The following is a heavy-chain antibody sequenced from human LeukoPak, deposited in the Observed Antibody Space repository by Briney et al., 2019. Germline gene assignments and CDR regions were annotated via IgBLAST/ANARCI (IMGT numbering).Heavy chain of an antibody. CDR1: GFTVSSNY. D-gene: IGHD2-2*01. CDR3: AGTDIVVVPAAMAHYGMDV. CDR2: IYSGGST. J-gene: IGHJ6*02. V-gene: IGHV3-66*01. Sequence: GGSLRLSCAASGFTVSSNYMSWVRQAPGKGLEWASVIYSGGSTYYADSVKGRFTISRDNSKNTLYLQMNSLRAEDTAVYYCAGTDIVVVPAAMAHYGMDVWGQGTTVTVSS.